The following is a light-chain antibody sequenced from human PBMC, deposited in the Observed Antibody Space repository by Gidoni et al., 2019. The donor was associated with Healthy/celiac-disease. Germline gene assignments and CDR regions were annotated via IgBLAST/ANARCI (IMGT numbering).Light chain of an antibody. J-gene: IGKJ2*01. CDR2: DAS. CDR1: QSVSSY. CDR3: QQRSNWPRGYT. V-gene: IGKV3-11*01. Sequence: EIVLTQSPATLSLSPGERATLSCRASQSVSSYLAWYQQKPGQAPRLLIYDASPRATGIPARFSGSGSGTDFTLTISSLEPEDVAVYYCQQRSNWPRGYTFGQXTKLEIK.